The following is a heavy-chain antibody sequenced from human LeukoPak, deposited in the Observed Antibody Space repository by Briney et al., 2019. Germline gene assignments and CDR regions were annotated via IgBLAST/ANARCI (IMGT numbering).Heavy chain of an antibody. J-gene: IGHJ6*02. CDR3: ARLRYSYGTPYYYYGMDV. CDR1: GGSISSYY. V-gene: IGHV4-59*08. D-gene: IGHD5-18*01. CDR2: IYYSGST. Sequence: SATLSLTCTVSGGSISSYYWSWIRQPPGKGLEWIGYIYYSGSTNYNPSLKSRVTISVDTSKNQFSLKLSSVTAADTAVYYCARLRYSYGTPYYYYGMDVWGQGTTVTVSS.